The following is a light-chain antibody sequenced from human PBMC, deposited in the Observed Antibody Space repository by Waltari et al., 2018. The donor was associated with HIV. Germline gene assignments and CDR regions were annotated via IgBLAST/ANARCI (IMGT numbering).Light chain of an antibody. CDR3: QQRSNWLTWT. V-gene: IGKV4-1*01. CDR2: WAS. J-gene: IGKJ1*01. CDR1: QSLLYSTKNQTF. Sequence: DIVMTQSPDSLTVSLGERATINCKSSQSLLYSTKNQTFLAWYQQKPRQPPKLLIYWASVRGSGVPDRFSASGSETDFTLTINSLQAEDVALYYCQQRSNWLTWTFGQGTKVEIK.